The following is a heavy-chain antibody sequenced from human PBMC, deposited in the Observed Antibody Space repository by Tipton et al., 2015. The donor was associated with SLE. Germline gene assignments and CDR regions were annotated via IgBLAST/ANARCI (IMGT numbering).Heavy chain of an antibody. CDR1: GGSFSGYD. CDR2: INHSGSN. CDR3: ASRRITIFGVAPAAFDI. Sequence: TLSLTCAVYGGSFSGYDWGWIRQPPGKGLEWIGEINHSGSNNYNPSLKSRVTISVDTSKNQFSLKLSSVTAADTAVYYCASRRITIFGVAPAAFDIWGQGTMVTVSS. D-gene: IGHD3-3*01. J-gene: IGHJ3*02. V-gene: IGHV4-34*01.